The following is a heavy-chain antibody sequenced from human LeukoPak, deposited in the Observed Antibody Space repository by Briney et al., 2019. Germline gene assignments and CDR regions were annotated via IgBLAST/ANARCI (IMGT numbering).Heavy chain of an antibody. J-gene: IGHJ4*02. CDR3: ARGPGSGYDYYFDY. D-gene: IGHD5-12*01. Sequence: GASVKVSCKASGYTFTNYGISWVRQAPGQGLEWMGWISAYNGDTNYAQKLQGRVTMTTDTSTSTAYMELRSLRSDDTAVYYCARGPGSGYDYYFDYWGQGTLVTVSS. CDR1: GYTFTNYG. CDR2: ISAYNGDT. V-gene: IGHV1-18*01.